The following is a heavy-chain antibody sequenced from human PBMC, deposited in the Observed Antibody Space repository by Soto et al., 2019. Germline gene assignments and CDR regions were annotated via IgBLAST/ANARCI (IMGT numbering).Heavy chain of an antibody. CDR2: IYWDDDK. Sequence: QITLKESGPTLVKPTQTLTLTCTFSGFSLSTSGVGVGRIRQPPGKALEWLALIYWDDDKRYSPSLKSRLTITKDTSKNQVVLTMTNMDPVDTATYYCAHRLFFPGRLEQGVDFDYWGQGSLVTVSS. CDR3: AHRLFFPGRLEQGVDFDY. D-gene: IGHD1-1*01. CDR1: GFSLSTSGVG. J-gene: IGHJ4*02. V-gene: IGHV2-5*02.